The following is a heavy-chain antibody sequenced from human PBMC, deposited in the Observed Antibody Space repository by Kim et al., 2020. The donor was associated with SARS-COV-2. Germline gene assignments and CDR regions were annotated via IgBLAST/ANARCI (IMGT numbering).Heavy chain of an antibody. CDR2: INPSGGST. CDR3: AGDPGGGIQLWNRGIDY. D-gene: IGHD5-18*01. Sequence: ASVKVSCKASGYTFTSYYMHWVRQAPGQGLEWMGIINPSGGSTRYAQKLQGRVTMTRDTSTSTVYMELSSLRSEDTAGYYCAGDPGGGIQLWNRGIDYWGQGTLVTVSS. V-gene: IGHV1-46*01. J-gene: IGHJ4*02. CDR1: GYTFTSYY.